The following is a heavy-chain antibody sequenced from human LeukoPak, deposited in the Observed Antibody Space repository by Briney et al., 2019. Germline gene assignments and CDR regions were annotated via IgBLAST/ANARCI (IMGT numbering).Heavy chain of an antibody. CDR3: ARGSGSYYYYYGIDV. J-gene: IGHJ6*02. D-gene: IGHD3-3*01. Sequence: ASVKVSFESSGYTFTTYGISWLRQAPGQELEWMGWISPDKGKTDYAQKFKDRVIMTIDTSTRTAHMELRNLRSDDTAVYYCARGSGSYYYYYGIDVWGQGTTVTVSS. CDR2: ISPDKGKT. V-gene: IGHV1-18*01. CDR1: GYTFTTYG.